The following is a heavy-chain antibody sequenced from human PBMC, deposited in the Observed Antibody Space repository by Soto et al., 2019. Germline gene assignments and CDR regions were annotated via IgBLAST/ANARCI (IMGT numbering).Heavy chain of an antibody. D-gene: IGHD3-16*01. J-gene: IGHJ4*02. CDR1: GFTFSSYA. Sequence: EVQLLESGGGLVQPGGSLRLSCAASGFTFSSYAMRWVRQAPGKGLEWVSAVSGSGGSTYYADSVKGRFTISRDNSKNTLYLQMSRLRAEDAAVYYCARGGPGTYCDYWGQGTLVTVSS. CDR2: VSGSGGST. V-gene: IGHV3-23*01. CDR3: ARGGPGTYCDY.